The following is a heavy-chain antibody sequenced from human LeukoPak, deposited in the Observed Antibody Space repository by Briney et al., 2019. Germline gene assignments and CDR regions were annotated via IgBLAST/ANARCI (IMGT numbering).Heavy chain of an antibody. CDR1: GGSFSNFY. D-gene: IGHD5-24*01. Sequence: SETLSLTCAVYGGSFSNFYWTWIRQPPGKGLEWIGEINHSGSTNYNPSLKSRVTISVDTSKNQFSLKLSSVTAADTAVYYCARGVWLRWLQNWFDPWGQGTLVTVSS. V-gene: IGHV4-34*01. J-gene: IGHJ5*02. CDR2: INHSGST. CDR3: ARGVWLRWLQNWFDP.